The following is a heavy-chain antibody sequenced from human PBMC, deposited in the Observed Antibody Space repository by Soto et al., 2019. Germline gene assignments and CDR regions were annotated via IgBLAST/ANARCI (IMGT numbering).Heavy chain of an antibody. CDR3: ARAPSHIVVVTAILAY. Sequence: QVQLVESGGGVVQPGRSLRLSCAASGFTFSSYAMHWVRQAPGKGLEWVAVISYDGSNKYYADSVKGRFTISRDNSKNTLYLQMNRLRAEDTAVYYCARAPSHIVVVTAILAYWGQGTLVTVSS. J-gene: IGHJ4*02. CDR2: ISYDGSNK. CDR1: GFTFSSYA. D-gene: IGHD2-21*02. V-gene: IGHV3-30-3*01.